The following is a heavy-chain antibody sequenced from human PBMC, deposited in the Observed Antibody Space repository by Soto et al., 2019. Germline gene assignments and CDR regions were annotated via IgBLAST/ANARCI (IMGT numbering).Heavy chain of an antibody. CDR1: GFTFGDYA. V-gene: IGHV3-49*04. D-gene: IGHD4-4*01. CDR2: IRSKAYGGTT. Sequence: GGSLRLSCTASGFTFGDYAMSWVRQAPGKGLEWVGFIRSKAYGGTTEYAASVKGRFTISRDDSKSIAYLQMNSLKTEDTAVYYRTREWDSNYYYGMDVWGQGTTVTVSS. J-gene: IGHJ6*02. CDR3: TREWDSNYYYGMDV.